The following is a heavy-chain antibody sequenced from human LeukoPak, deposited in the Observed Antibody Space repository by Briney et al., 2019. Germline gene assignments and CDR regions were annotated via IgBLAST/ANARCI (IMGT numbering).Heavy chain of an antibody. V-gene: IGHV4-38-2*02. CDR3: ARVSLVRGAPDYYFDY. CDR1: GYSINSGYY. Sequence: SETLSLTCTVSGYSINSGYYWGWIRQPPGKGLEWIGYIYYSGSTNYNPSLKSRVTISVDTSKNQFSLKLSSVTAADTAVYYCARVSLVRGAPDYYFDYWGQGTLVTASS. D-gene: IGHD3-10*01. J-gene: IGHJ4*02. CDR2: IYYSGST.